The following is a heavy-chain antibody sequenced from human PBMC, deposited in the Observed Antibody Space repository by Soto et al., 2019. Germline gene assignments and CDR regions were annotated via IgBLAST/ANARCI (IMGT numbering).Heavy chain of an antibody. CDR3: ARNVGDGYNYFY. CDR2: IIPIFGTA. Sequence: PRASVKVSCKASGGTFSSYAISWVRQAPGQGLEWMGGIIPIFGTANYAQKFQGRVTITADESTSTAYMELSSLRSEDTAVYYCARNVGDGYNYFYWGQGTLVTVSS. V-gene: IGHV1-69*13. D-gene: IGHD5-12*01. CDR1: GGTFSSYA. J-gene: IGHJ4*02.